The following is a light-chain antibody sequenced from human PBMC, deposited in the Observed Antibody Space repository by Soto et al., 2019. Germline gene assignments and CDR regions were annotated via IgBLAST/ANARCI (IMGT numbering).Light chain of an antibody. V-gene: IGKV1-12*01. Sequence: DIQMTQSPSSVSASVGDRVTITCRASQGISNWLAWYQQKPGKAPNLLIFPASSLQSGVPSRFSGSGSGTDCTLTISDLQHEDFSSYYCQQANSFPPTFRQGTKLEIK. CDR3: QQANSFPPT. J-gene: IGKJ2*01. CDR2: PAS. CDR1: QGISNW.